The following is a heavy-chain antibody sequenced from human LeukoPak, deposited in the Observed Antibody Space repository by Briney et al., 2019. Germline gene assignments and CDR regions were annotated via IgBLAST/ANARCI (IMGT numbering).Heavy chain of an antibody. CDR2: ITDSGKP. Sequence: PGGSLRLSCAASGFSFSTYTMTWVRQAPGKGLEWVSGITDSGKPCYADSVKGRFTISRDNSKNTLFLQMSSLRAEDTAVYYCAESIAANGTVYWGQGTQVTVSS. J-gene: IGHJ4*02. V-gene: IGHV3-23*01. CDR3: AESIAANGTVY. D-gene: IGHD6-13*01. CDR1: GFSFSTYT.